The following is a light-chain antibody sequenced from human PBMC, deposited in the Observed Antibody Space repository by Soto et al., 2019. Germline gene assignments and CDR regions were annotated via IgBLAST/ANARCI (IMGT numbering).Light chain of an antibody. CDR2: AAS. Sequence: EIVMTQSPATLSVSPGERATLSCRAGQSVSSGLAWYQQKPGQTPRLLIYAASTRATGIPARFSGSGSGTEFPLTISSLQSEDFAVYYCQQYNNWPLTFGGGTKVEIK. J-gene: IGKJ4*01. V-gene: IGKV3-15*01. CDR3: QQYNNWPLT. CDR1: QSVSSG.